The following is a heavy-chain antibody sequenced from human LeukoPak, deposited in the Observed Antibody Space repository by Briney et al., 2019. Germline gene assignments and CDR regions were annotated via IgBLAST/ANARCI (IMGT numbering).Heavy chain of an antibody. CDR2: IYTSGST. CDR3: ARSIVVVPAAIDYFDY. Sequence: SETLSLTCAVSGGSINSYYWSWIRQPPGRGLEWIGRIYTSGSTNYNPSLKSRVTISVDTSKNQFSLKLSSVTAADTAVYYCARSIVVVPAAIDYFDYWGQGTLVTVSS. J-gene: IGHJ4*02. CDR1: GGSINSYY. D-gene: IGHD2-2*02. V-gene: IGHV4-4*08.